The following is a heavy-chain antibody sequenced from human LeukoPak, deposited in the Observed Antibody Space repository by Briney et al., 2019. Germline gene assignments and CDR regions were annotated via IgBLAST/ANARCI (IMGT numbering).Heavy chain of an antibody. CDR3: ASDVAATGWFDP. CDR2: ISSSGSTI. CDR1: GFTLSDYY. Sequence: KPGGSLRLSCAASGFTLSDYYMSWIRQAPGKGLEWVSYISSSGSTIYYADSVKGRFTISKDNAKNSLYLQMNSLRAEDTAVYYCASDVAATGWFDPWGQGTLVTVSS. D-gene: IGHD2-15*01. V-gene: IGHV3-11*01. J-gene: IGHJ5*02.